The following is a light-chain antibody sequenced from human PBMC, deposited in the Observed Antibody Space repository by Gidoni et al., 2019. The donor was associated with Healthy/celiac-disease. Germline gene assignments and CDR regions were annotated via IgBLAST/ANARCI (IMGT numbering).Light chain of an antibody. Sequence: QSALTQPASVSGSPGQSFTISCTGTSSDVGGYNYVSWYQRHPGKAPTRMIYDVSTLPSGVSNRFSGSKSGNTAFLTISGLQAEDEADYYCSSYTSSSTLVFGGGTKLTVL. CDR2: DVS. J-gene: IGLJ2*01. V-gene: IGLV2-14*01. CDR1: SSDVGGYNY. CDR3: SSYTSSSTLV.